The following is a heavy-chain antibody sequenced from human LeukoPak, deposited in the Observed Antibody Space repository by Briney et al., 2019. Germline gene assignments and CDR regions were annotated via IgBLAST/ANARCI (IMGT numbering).Heavy chain of an antibody. Sequence: SGGSLRLSCAAAGFTFSSYSMNWVRQAPGKGLEWVSYISSSSSIIYYADSVKGRFTISRDNRKNSLYLQMNSLRAEDTAVYYCASLLSSGWYLENYWGQGTLVTVSS. CDR3: ASLLSSGWYLENY. V-gene: IGHV3-48*01. CDR1: GFTFSSYS. J-gene: IGHJ4*02. CDR2: ISSSSSII. D-gene: IGHD6-19*01.